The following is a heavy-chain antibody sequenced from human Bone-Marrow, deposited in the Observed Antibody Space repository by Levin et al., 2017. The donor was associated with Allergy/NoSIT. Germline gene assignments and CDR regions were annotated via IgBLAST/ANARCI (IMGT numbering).Heavy chain of an antibody. Sequence: ASVKVSCKASGYTFTDYYVHWVRQAPGQGLEWMGWISPKSGGTNYPQKFQGRVTMTRDTSISTAYMELSRLTSDDTAVYFCASPRGRDDYNYYYAMDVWGQGTTVTVSS. V-gene: IGHV1-2*02. CDR3: ASPRGRDDYNYYYAMDV. CDR2: ISPKSGGT. J-gene: IGHJ6*02. CDR1: GYTFTDYY. D-gene: IGHD5-24*01.